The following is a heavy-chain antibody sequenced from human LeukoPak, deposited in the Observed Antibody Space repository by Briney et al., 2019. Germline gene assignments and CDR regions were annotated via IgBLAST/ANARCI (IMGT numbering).Heavy chain of an antibody. CDR1: GGSIGSNSYY. D-gene: IGHD1-26*01. J-gene: IGHJ4*02. Sequence: PSETLSLTCTVSGGSIGSNSYYWGWIRQPPGKGLEWIGSIYYSGNTYYNPSLKSRVTLSVDTSKNQFSLKLNSVTAADTAVYFCARPRVGADTHDPFAYWGQGILVTVSS. CDR2: IYYSGNT. CDR3: ARPRVGADTHDPFAY. V-gene: IGHV4-39*01.